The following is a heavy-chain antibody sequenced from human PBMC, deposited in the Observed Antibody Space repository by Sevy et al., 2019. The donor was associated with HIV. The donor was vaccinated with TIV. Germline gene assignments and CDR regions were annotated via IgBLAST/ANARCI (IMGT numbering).Heavy chain of an antibody. V-gene: IGHV1-69*13. CDR1: GRTFSSYA. J-gene: IGHJ5*02. D-gene: IGHD3-22*01. CDR3: ARENRAYYYDSSRTGWFDP. CDR2: IIPIFGTA. Sequence: ASVKVSCKASGRTFSSYAISWVRQAPGQGLEWMGGIIPIFGTANYAQKFQGRVTITADESTSTAYMELSSLRSEDTAVYYCARENRAYYYDSSRTGWFDPWGQGTLVTVSS.